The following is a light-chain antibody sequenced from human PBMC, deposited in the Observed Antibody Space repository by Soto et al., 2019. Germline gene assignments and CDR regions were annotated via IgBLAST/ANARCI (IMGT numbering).Light chain of an antibody. CDR2: DVT. Sequence: HSALTQPASVSGSPGQSITISCTGTTNDIAVYSYVAWYQQHPGKAPNLMIYDVTTRPSGVSDRFSGSKSGDTASLTISGLQAEDEAMYYCSSYSSGSTTVVFGGGTKLTVL. CDR3: SSYSSGSTTVV. CDR1: TNDIAVYSY. J-gene: IGLJ3*02. V-gene: IGLV2-14*03.